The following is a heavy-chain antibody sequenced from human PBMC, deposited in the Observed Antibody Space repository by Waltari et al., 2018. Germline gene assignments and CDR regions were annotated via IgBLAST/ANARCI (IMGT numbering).Heavy chain of an antibody. Sequence: EVQLVESGGGLVQPGGSLRLSCAASGFTFSSYWMSWVRQAPGKGLEWVANIKQDGSEKYYVDSVKGRFTISRDNAKNSLYLQMNSLRAEDTAVYYCARVPHYCGGDCAFDYWGQGTLVTVSS. CDR2: IKQDGSEK. CDR1: GFTFSSYW. V-gene: IGHV3-7*01. CDR3: ARVPHYCGGDCAFDY. D-gene: IGHD2-21*01. J-gene: IGHJ4*02.